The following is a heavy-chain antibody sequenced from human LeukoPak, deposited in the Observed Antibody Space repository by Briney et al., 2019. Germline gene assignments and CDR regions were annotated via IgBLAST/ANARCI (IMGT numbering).Heavy chain of an antibody. Sequence: GGSLRLSCAASGFTFSNYAMNWVRQAPGKGLEWVSVISGSGGTTYYADSVKGRFTTSRDNSKNTLYLQMNSLRAEDTALYYCAKDHWNYYDSSGFYDHWGQGTLVTVSS. J-gene: IGHJ5*02. CDR2: ISGSGGTT. CDR3: AKDHWNYYDSSGFYDH. D-gene: IGHD3-22*01. V-gene: IGHV3-23*01. CDR1: GFTFSNYA.